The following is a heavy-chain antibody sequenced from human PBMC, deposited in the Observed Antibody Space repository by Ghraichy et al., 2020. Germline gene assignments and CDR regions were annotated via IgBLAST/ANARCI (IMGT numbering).Heavy chain of an antibody. CDR1: GFSFSTNA. Sequence: GGSLRLSCAASGFSFSTNAMHWVRQAPGKGLKYVSGISSDGGSTYYVNSVKGRFTISRDNSKNTLYLQLGSLRPEDMAVYYCASSLLYSSGLREPFDCWGQGTLVTVSS. CDR3: ASSLLYSSGLREPFDC. CDR2: ISSDGGST. V-gene: IGHV3-64*01. J-gene: IGHJ4*02. D-gene: IGHD5-18*01.